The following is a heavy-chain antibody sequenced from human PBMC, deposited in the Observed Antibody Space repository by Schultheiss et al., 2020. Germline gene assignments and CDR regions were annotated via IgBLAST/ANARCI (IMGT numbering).Heavy chain of an antibody. J-gene: IGHJ6*02. CDR2: INADGSST. V-gene: IGHV3-74*01. D-gene: IGHD1-7*01. CDR1: GFTFSSYS. CDR3: ARQLELHPVHGMDV. Sequence: GGSLRLSCAASGFTFSSYSMNWVRQAPGKGLTWVSRINADGSSTSYADSVKGRFTISRDNAKNTLYLQMNSLRAEDTAVYYCARQLELHPVHGMDVWGQGTTVTVSS.